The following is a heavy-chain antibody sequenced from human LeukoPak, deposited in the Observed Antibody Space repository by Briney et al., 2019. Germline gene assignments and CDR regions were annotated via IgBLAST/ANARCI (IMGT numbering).Heavy chain of an antibody. Sequence: SETLSLTCTVSGGSISTYYWSWLRQPPGKGLEWIGYIYYTGSTSYNPSLKSRVTMSLDASKNQFSLKLSSVTAADTAVYYCARAGLYSGGYMDVWGKGTTVNISS. J-gene: IGHJ6*03. CDR2: IYYTGST. V-gene: IGHV4-59*08. D-gene: IGHD2-8*02. CDR1: GGSISTYY. CDR3: ARAGLYSGGYMDV.